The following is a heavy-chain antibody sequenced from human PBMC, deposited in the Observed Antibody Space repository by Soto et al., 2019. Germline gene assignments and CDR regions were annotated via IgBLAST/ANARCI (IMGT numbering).Heavy chain of an antibody. J-gene: IGHJ6*02. CDR3: ARDSPTVTHDSFYYYGMDV. Sequence: SVKVSCKASGGTFSSYAISWVRQAPGQGLEWMGGIIPIFGTANYAQKFQGRVTITADESTSTAYMELSSLRSEDTAVYYCARDSPTVTHDSFYYYGMDVWGQGTTVTVSS. V-gene: IGHV1-69*13. D-gene: IGHD4-17*01. CDR2: IIPIFGTA. CDR1: GGTFSSYA.